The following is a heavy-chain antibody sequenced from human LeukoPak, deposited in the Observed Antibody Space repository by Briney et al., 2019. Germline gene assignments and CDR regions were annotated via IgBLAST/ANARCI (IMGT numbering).Heavy chain of an antibody. CDR3: AKAIQGRTWYYYYAMDV. V-gene: IGHV3-9*01. CDR2: ISWNSGSI. CDR1: GFTFDDYA. Sequence: PGRSLRLSCAASGFTFDDYAMHWVRQVPGKGLEWVSGISWNSGSIGYADSVKGRFTISRDNAKNSLYLQMNSLRAEDTALYYCAKAIQGRTWYYYYAMDVWGQGTTVTVSS. J-gene: IGHJ6*02. D-gene: IGHD3-10*01.